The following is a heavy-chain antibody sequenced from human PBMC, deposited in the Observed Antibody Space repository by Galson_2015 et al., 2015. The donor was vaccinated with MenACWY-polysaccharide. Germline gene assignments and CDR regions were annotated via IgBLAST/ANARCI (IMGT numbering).Heavy chain of an antibody. CDR3: AKDQGYCSSTSCYTPRYFDY. CDR2: ISGSGGST. J-gene: IGHJ4*02. V-gene: IGHV3-23*01. D-gene: IGHD2-2*02. CDR1: GFTFSSYA. Sequence: SLRLSCAASGFTFSSYAMSWVRQAPGKGLEWVSAISGSGGSTYYADSVKGRFTISRDNSKNTLYLQMNSLRAEDTAVYYCAKDQGYCSSTSCYTPRYFDYWGQGTLVTVSS.